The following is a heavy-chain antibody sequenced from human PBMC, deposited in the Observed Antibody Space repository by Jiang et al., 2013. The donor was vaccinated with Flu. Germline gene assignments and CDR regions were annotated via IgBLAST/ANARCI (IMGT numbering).Heavy chain of an antibody. Sequence: SGAEVKKPGASVKVSCKASGYTFTGYYMHWVRQAPGQGLEWMGWINPNSGGTNYAQKFQGWVTMTRDTSISTAYMELSRLRSDDTAVYYCARDKMLGWFGEPYGMDVWGQGTTVTVSS. CDR3: ARDKMLGWFGEPYGMDV. CDR2: INPNSGGT. V-gene: IGHV1-2*04. J-gene: IGHJ6*02. D-gene: IGHD3-10*01. CDR1: GYTFTGYY.